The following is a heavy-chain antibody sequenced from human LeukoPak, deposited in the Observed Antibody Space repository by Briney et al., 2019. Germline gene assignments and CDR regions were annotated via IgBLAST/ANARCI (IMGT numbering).Heavy chain of an antibody. D-gene: IGHD3-10*02. J-gene: IGHJ6*02. CDR2: INHSGST. CDR1: GGSFSGYY. CDR3: ARLFTMSRRLDV. V-gene: IGHV4-34*01. Sequence: SETLSLTCAVYGGSFSGYYWSWIRQPPGKGLEWIGEINHSGSTNYNPSLKSRVTISVDTSKNQFSLKLSSVTAADTAVYYCARLFTMSRRLDVWGQGTTVTVSS.